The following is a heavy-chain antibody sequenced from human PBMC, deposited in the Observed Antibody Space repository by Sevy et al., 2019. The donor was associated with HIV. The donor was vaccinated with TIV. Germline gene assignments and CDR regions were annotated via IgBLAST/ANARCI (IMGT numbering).Heavy chain of an antibody. V-gene: IGHV3-30*04. J-gene: IGHJ4*02. CDR2: ISYDGSNK. CDR3: VRASAKGIAAAGSLLRPFDY. D-gene: IGHD6-13*01. Sequence: GGSLRLSCAASGFTFSSYAMHWVRQAPGKGLEWVAVISYDGSNKYYADSVKGRFTISRDNSKNTLYLQMNSLRAEDTAVYYCVRASAKGIAAAGSLLRPFDYWGQGTLVTVSS. CDR1: GFTFSSYA.